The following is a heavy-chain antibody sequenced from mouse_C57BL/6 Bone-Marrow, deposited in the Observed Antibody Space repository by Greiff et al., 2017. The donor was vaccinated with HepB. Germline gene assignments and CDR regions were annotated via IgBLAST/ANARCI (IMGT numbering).Heavy chain of an antibody. CDR3: VRDYDGHYLSAMDY. Sequence: EVQVVESGGGLVQPKGSLKLSCAASGFTFNTYAMHWVRQAPGKGLEWVARIRSKSSNYATYYADSVKDRFTISRDDSQSMLYLQMNNLKTEDTAMYYCVRDYDGHYLSAMDYWGQGTSVTVSS. CDR2: IRSKSSNYAT. J-gene: IGHJ4*01. CDR1: GFTFNTYA. D-gene: IGHD2-3*01. V-gene: IGHV10-3*01.